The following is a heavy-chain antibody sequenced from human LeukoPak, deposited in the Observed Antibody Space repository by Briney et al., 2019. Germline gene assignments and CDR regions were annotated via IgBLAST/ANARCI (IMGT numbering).Heavy chain of an antibody. J-gene: IGHJ4*02. CDR2: ISLSGSTI. V-gene: IGHV3-11*01. CDR3: AREASCSSTTCYFDY. D-gene: IGHD2-2*01. CDR1: GFNFSDFY. Sequence: GGSLRLSCAASGFNFSDFYMSWIRQAPGKGLEWLSSISLSGSTITYSASVKGRVTVSRDNAKNSVVLHILSLRADDTAVYYCAREASCSSTTCYFDYWGQGTLVTVSS.